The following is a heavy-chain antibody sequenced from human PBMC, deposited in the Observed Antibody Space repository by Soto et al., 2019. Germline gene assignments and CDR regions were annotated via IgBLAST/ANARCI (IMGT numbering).Heavy chain of an antibody. CDR1: GFTFSSYG. D-gene: IGHD3-3*01. J-gene: IGHJ4*02. V-gene: IGHV3-33*01. Sequence: QVQLVESGGGVVQPGRSLRLSCAASGFTFSSYGMHWVRQAPGKGLEWVAVIWYDGSNKYYADSVKGRFTISRDNSKNTLYLQMNSLRAEDTAVYYCARSIFGVVRTFDYWGQGTLVTVSS. CDR2: IWYDGSNK. CDR3: ARSIFGVVRTFDY.